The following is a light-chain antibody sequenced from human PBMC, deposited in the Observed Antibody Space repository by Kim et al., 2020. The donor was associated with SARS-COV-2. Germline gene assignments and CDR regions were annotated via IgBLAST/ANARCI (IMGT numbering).Light chain of an antibody. J-gene: IGKJ2*01. Sequence: IQMNQSPSTLSASVGDRVTITCRTSQRISGFLAWYQQRPGKAPKLLIYKASILESGVPPRFSGSGSGTEFTLSISSLQPDEFATYYCQQYESDSTFGQGTKLEI. CDR1: QRISGF. V-gene: IGKV1-5*03. CDR2: KAS. CDR3: QQYESDST.